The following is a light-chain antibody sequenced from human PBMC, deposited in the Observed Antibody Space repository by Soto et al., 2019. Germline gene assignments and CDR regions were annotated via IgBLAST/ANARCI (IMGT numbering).Light chain of an antibody. V-gene: IGKV1-39*01. Sequence: DIQLTQSPSSLSASVGERVSICRRASQSISNDLNWYQQKPGKAPKVLIFAASRLQSGVPSRFSGSGSGTDFTLTISSLQPEDFATYYCQQSYTRTFGQGTKV. CDR2: AAS. CDR1: QSISND. CDR3: QQSYTRT. J-gene: IGKJ1*01.